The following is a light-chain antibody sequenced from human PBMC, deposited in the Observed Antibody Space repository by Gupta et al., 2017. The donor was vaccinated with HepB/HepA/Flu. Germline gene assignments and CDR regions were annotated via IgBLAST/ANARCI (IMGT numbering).Light chain of an antibody. J-gene: IGKJ1*01. Sequence: DIQMTQFPSSLSASVGDRVTITCRASENINKYLNWYQQRPGKAPEVLLYAVSTLQAGVPSRFSGGGSGTDFSLTINKLQPEDFATYYCQQSDSSPPTFGQGTTVE. CDR2: AVS. V-gene: IGKV1-39*01. CDR3: QQSDSSPPT. CDR1: ENINKY.